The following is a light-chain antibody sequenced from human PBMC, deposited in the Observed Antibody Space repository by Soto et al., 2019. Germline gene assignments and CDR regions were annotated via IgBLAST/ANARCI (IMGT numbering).Light chain of an antibody. CDR3: CSYAGTYTWV. J-gene: IGLJ3*02. V-gene: IGLV2-11*01. CDR1: SSDVGGYKY. Sequence: QSALTQPRSVSGSPGQSVTISCTGTSSDVGGYKYVSWYQQHPGKAPKVMIYDVTERPSGVPDRFSGSKSGNTASLTISGLQADDEADYYCCSYAGTYTWVFGGGTKLTVL. CDR2: DVT.